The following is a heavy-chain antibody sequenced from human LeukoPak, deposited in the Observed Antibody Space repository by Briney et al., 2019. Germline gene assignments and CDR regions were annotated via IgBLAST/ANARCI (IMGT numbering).Heavy chain of an antibody. J-gene: IGHJ6*04. D-gene: IGHD2-15*01. CDR1: GGSISSGGYS. CDR2: IYHSGST. Sequence: SETLSLTCAVSGGSISSGGYSWNWIRQPPGKGLEWIGYIYHSGSTYYNPSLKSRVTISVDRSKNQFSLKLSSVTAADTAVYYCARALGYCSGGSCYSGGMDVWGKGTTVTVSS. CDR3: ARALGYCSGGSCYSGGMDV. V-gene: IGHV4-30-2*01.